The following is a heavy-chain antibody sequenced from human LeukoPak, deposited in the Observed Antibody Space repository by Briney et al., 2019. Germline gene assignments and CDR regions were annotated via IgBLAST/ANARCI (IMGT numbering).Heavy chain of an antibody. V-gene: IGHV3-33*01. J-gene: IGHJ4*02. CDR1: GFAFSTCV. D-gene: IGHD2-8*02. CDR2: IWFDGSKD. Sequence: GGSLRLSCAASGFAFSTCVMHWVRQAPGKGLEWVAIIWFDGSKDYHADSVKGRFTISRDNSRNTLFLQMDSLRVEDTALYYCARDVTGSLDYWGQGTLVTVSS. CDR3: ARDVTGSLDY.